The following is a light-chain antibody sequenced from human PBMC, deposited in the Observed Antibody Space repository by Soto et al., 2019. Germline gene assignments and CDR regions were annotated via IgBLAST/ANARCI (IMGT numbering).Light chain of an antibody. CDR2: DTS. J-gene: IGLJ2*01. V-gene: IGLV7-46*01. CDR3: LLYYSDCPI. Sequence: QAVVTQEPSLTVSPGGTVTLTCGSSAGDVTNNHYPYWFQQKPGHAPRALIYDTSNKHSWTPARFSGSLLGGGKAALTLSGAQPEDEAEYYCLLYYSDCPIFGGGTQLTVL. CDR1: AGDVTNNHY.